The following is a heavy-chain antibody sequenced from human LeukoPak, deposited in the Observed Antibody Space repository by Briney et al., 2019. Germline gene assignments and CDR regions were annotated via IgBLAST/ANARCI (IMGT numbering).Heavy chain of an antibody. V-gene: IGHV3-21*04. CDR2: ISSSSSYI. J-gene: IGHJ4*02. Sequence: GGSLRLSCAASGFTFSSYSMNWVRQAPGKGLEWVSSISSSSSYIYYADSVKGRFTISRDNAKNSLYLQMNSLRAEDTAVYYCAREGLSHDSSGYYVGYFDYWGQGTLVTVSS. D-gene: IGHD3-22*01. CDR1: GFTFSSYS. CDR3: AREGLSHDSSGYYVGYFDY.